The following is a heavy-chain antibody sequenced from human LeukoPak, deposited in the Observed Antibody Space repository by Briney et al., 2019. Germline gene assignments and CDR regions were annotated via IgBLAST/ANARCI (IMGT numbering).Heavy chain of an antibody. Sequence: GASVKVSCKASGYTFTTYGISWVRQAPGQGLEWMGWISAYNGNTNYARKFQGRVTMTTDTSTTTAYMELRSLRSDDTAVYYCARRLERHHDFDYRGQGTLVTVSS. D-gene: IGHD1-1*01. CDR1: GYTFTTYG. CDR3: ARRLERHHDFDY. CDR2: ISAYNGNT. J-gene: IGHJ4*02. V-gene: IGHV1-18*01.